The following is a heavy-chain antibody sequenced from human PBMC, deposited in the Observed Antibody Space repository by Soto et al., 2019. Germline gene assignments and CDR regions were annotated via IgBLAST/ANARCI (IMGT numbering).Heavy chain of an antibody. J-gene: IGHJ4*02. V-gene: IGHV2-5*02. CDR3: AHHPCYGLGTYSFDY. D-gene: IGHD3-10*01. CDR2: IYWDDDK. CDR1: GFSLSTSGVG. Sequence: QITLKESGPTLVKPTQTLTLTCTFSGFSLSTSGVGVGWIRQPPGKALEWLAVIYWDDDKRSSSSLKSRLTIIKDTSKNQVVLTMTNMDPVDTATYYCAHHPCYGLGTYSFDYWGQGILVTVSS.